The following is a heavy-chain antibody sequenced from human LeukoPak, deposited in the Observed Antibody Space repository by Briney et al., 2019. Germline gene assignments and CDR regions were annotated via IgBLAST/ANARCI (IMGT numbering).Heavy chain of an antibody. V-gene: IGHV3-23*01. CDR1: GFTFSSYG. Sequence: GGTLRLSCAASGFTFSSYGMSWVRQAPGKGLEWVSALSGSGGSTYYADSVKGRFTISRDNSKNTLYLQMNSLRAEDTAVYYCAKGRSIVVVVAGFDYWGQGTLVTVSS. CDR2: LSGSGGST. CDR3: AKGRSIVVVVAGFDY. J-gene: IGHJ4*02. D-gene: IGHD2-15*01.